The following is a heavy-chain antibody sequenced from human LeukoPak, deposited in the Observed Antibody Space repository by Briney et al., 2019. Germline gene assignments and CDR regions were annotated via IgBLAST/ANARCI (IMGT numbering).Heavy chain of an antibody. V-gene: IGHV1-24*01. Sequence: ASVKVSCKVSGYTLTELSMHWVRQSPGKGLEWMGGFDPEDGETIYAQKFQGRVTMTEDTSTDTAYMELSRLRSEDTAVYYCARRLLWFGELEHLFDPWGQGTLVTVPS. D-gene: IGHD3-10*01. CDR3: ARRLLWFGELEHLFDP. CDR1: GYTLTELS. CDR2: FDPEDGET. J-gene: IGHJ5*02.